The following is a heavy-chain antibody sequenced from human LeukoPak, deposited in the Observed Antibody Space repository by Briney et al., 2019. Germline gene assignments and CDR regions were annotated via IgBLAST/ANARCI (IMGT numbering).Heavy chain of an antibody. D-gene: IGHD5-18*01. Sequence: PGGSLRLSCAASGFTFSSYEMNWVRQAPGKGLEWVSYISSSGSTIYYADSVKGRFTISRDNAKNSLYLQMNSLRAEDTAVYYCASGTLSGGYSSKLLDYWGQGTLVTVSS. CDR3: ASGTLSGGYSSKLLDY. V-gene: IGHV3-48*03. J-gene: IGHJ4*02. CDR2: ISSSGSTI. CDR1: GFTFSSYE.